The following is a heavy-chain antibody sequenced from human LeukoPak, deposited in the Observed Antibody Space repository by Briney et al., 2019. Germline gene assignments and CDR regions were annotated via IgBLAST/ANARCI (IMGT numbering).Heavy chain of an antibody. J-gene: IGHJ3*02. CDR1: GGSISSYY. CDR2: IYGSGGT. Sequence: SETLSLTCTVSGGSISSYYWSWIRQPARKGLEWIGRIYGSGGTNYNPSLTGRVTMSVDTSKNQFSLKLSSLTAADTAVYYCARDHDRSDLGDFDIWGQGTLVTVSS. D-gene: IGHD3-22*01. V-gene: IGHV4-4*07. CDR3: ARDHDRSDLGDFDI.